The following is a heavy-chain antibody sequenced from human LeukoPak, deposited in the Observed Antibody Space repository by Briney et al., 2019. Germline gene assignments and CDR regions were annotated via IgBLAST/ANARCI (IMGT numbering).Heavy chain of an antibody. CDR1: GFTFDDYA. D-gene: IGHD3-3*01. CDR2: ISWNSGSI. Sequence: GRSLRLSCAASGFTFDDYAMHWVRQAPGKGLEWVSGISWNSGSIGYADSVKGRFTISRDNAKNSLYLQMNSLRAEGTALYYCAKDKTIFGVVHGYFDYWGQGTLVTVSS. V-gene: IGHV3-9*01. CDR3: AKDKTIFGVVHGYFDY. J-gene: IGHJ4*02.